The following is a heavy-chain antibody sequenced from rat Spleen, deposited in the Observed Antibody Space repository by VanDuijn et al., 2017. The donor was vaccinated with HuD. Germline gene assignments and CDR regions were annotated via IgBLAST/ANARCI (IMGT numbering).Heavy chain of an antibody. V-gene: IGHV5-22*01. D-gene: IGHD1-5*01. CDR3: VRLYNNHGYWYFDF. CDR1: GFTFSDYY. CDR2: IKHEDFTP. Sequence: EVQLVVSGGGVVQSGRSMKLSCAASGFTFSDYYMAWVRQAPKKGLEWVASIKHEDFTPYYGDSVMGRFTISRDDGESTLYLEMNSLRSEDTATYYCVRLYNNHGYWYFDFWGPGTMVTVSS. J-gene: IGHJ1*01.